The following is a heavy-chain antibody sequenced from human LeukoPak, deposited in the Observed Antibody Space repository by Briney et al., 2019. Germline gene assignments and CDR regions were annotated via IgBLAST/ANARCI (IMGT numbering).Heavy chain of an antibody. J-gene: IGHJ4*02. CDR3: ARDLDCGVYADY. D-gene: IGHD4-17*01. CDR2: ISGSGSTI. Sequence: PAGSLRLSCAASGFTFSDYYMSWIRQAPGKGLEWVSYISGSGSTIYYADSVKGRFTIARDNDKNSLYLQMNSLAAEDADVYECARDLDCGVYADYWGQGTLVTVSS. V-gene: IGHV3-11*01. CDR1: GFTFSDYY.